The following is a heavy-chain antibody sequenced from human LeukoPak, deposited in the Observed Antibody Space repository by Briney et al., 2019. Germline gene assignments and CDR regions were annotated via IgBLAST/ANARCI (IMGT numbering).Heavy chain of an antibody. V-gene: IGHV3-74*01. D-gene: IGHD3-10*02. J-gene: IGHJ3*02. CDR1: GFTFSSYW. Sequence: PGGSLRLSCAASGFTFSSYWMHWVRQAPGKGLVWVSRINSEGSITSYADSVKGRFTISRDDAKNTLYLQMNSLRAEDTAVYFCAREVKLFGTDRGAFDIWGQGTMVTVSS. CDR2: INSEGSIT. CDR3: AREVKLFGTDRGAFDI.